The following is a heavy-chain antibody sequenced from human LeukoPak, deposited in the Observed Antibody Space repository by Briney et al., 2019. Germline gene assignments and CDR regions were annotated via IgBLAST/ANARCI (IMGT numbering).Heavy chain of an antibody. Sequence: KSSQTLSLTCTVSGGSISSGDFYWTWIRQPPGKGLEWIGYISYTESTDYNPSLKSRVIISGDTSKNQFSLKLRSVTAADTAVYYCARDRGAPVTFDIWGQGTLVTVSS. CDR2: ISYTEST. V-gene: IGHV4-30-4*01. CDR3: ARDRGAPVTFDI. J-gene: IGHJ3*02. D-gene: IGHD3-10*01. CDR1: GGSISSGDFY.